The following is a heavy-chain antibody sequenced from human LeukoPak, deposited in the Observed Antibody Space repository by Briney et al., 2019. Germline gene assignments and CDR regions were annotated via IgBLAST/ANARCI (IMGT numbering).Heavy chain of an antibody. CDR1: GYSFTNYW. CDR3: ARPVDSSHTWYYFDY. D-gene: IGHD4-11*01. Sequence: GESLKISCKGSGYSFTNYWIGWVRRMPGKGLEWMGIIYPGDSDTRYSPSFQGQVTISADKSINTAYLQWNSLKASDTAMYYCARPVDSSHTWYYFDYWGQGTLVTVSS. CDR2: IYPGDSDT. V-gene: IGHV5-51*01. J-gene: IGHJ4*02.